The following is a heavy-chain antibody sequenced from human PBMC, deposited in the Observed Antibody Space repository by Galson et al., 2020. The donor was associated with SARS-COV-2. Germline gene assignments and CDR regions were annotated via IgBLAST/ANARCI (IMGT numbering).Heavy chain of an antibody. Sequence: SENLSLTCAVYGGSFSGYSWNWIRQPPEKGLEWIGEINHGGSTKYNSSLKSRVTISVDTSKNQFSLKLSSVTAADTAVYYCARDSGYSSGWGAYYCDGMDVWGQGTTVTVSS. J-gene: IGHJ6*02. CDR3: ARDSGYSSGWGAYYCDGMDV. D-gene: IGHD6-19*01. V-gene: IGHV4-34*01. CDR2: INHGGST. CDR1: GGSFSGYS.